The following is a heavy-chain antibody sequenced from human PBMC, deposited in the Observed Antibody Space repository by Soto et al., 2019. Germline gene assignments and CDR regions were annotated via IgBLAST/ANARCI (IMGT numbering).Heavy chain of an antibody. D-gene: IGHD2-2*02. V-gene: IGHV1-69*01. J-gene: IGHJ4*02. Sequence: QVQLVQSGAEVKKPGSSVKVSCKASGGTFSSYAISWVRQAPGQGLEWMGGIIPIFGTANYAQKFQGRVTITADESTSTAYMELSSLRSEDTAVYYCAGAVGYCSSTRCYIPDYWGQGNLVTVSS. CDR2: IIPIFGTA. CDR3: AGAVGYCSSTRCYIPDY. CDR1: GGTFSSYA.